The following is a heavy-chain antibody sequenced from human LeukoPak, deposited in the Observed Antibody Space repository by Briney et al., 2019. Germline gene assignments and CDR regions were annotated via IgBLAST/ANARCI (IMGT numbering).Heavy chain of an antibody. Sequence: ASVTVSLTASGYTFTSHGLSWARQAPGQGLEWMGWISIYSGNTNYAQKFQDRISMTTDTSTSTAYMELRSLKSDDTAVYYCARDPGGTWGFDYWGQGALVTVSS. D-gene: IGHD7-27*01. J-gene: IGHJ4*02. CDR3: ARDPGGTWGFDY. CDR2: ISIYSGNT. CDR1: GYTFTSHG. V-gene: IGHV1-18*01.